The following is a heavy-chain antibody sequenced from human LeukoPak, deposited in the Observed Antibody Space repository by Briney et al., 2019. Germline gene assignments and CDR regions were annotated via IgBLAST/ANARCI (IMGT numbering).Heavy chain of an antibody. CDR1: GFTLRNYW. CDR3: ARYSSSSGGASYYLDY. D-gene: IGHD6-6*01. J-gene: IGHJ4*01. CDR2: ISGDGSVT. V-gene: IGHV3-74*01. Sequence: GGSPRLSCTASGFTLRNYWMHWVRQVPGKRLVWVSRISGDGSVTNYADSVQGRFTISRDNAKNIVYLQINSLRSEDTAVYYCARYSSSSGGASYYLDYWGHGALVTVSS.